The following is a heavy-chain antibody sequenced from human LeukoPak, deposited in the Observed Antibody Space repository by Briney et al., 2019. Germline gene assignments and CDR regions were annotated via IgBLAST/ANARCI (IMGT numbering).Heavy chain of an antibody. CDR2: IGDSGGST. CDR3: AKDGSRSFYNVDS. V-gene: IGHV3-23*01. D-gene: IGHD3-10*01. Sequence: GGSLRLSCAASGFTFSIYAMSWVRQASGRGLEWVSSIGDSGGSTYYADSVKGRFTISRDNSHRTVYLQMNSLRAEDTAVYFCAKDGSRSFYNVDSWGHGTLVTVSS. J-gene: IGHJ5*01. CDR1: GFTFSIYA.